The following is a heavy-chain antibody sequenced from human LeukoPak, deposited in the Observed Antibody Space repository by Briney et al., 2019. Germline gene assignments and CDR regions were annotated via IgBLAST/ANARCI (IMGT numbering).Heavy chain of an antibody. CDR1: GFTFSNYA. J-gene: IGHJ6*02. Sequence: GGSLRLSCAASGFTFSNYAMHWVRQAPGKGLEWVAVISYDGSNKYNADSVKGRFTISRDNSKNTLYLQMNSLRAEDTAVYYCAAQNSSSSYYYYGMDVWGQGTTVTVSS. D-gene: IGHD6-6*01. CDR3: AAQNSSSSYYYYGMDV. CDR2: ISYDGSNK. V-gene: IGHV3-30-3*01.